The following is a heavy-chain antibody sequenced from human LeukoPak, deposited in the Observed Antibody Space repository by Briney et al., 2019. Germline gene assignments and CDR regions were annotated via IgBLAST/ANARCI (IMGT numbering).Heavy chain of an antibody. CDR3: ARDFTETHPAG. CDR2: ISWDSDTL. CDR1: GFTFDDYA. V-gene: IGHV3-9*01. J-gene: IGHJ4*02. D-gene: IGHD4-11*01. Sequence: GGSLRLSCATSGFTFDDYAMHWVRQAPGKGLEWVARISWDSDTLAYADSVLGRFTISRDNARNSLYLQMNSLRAEDTAVYYCARDFTETHPAGWGQGTLVTVSS.